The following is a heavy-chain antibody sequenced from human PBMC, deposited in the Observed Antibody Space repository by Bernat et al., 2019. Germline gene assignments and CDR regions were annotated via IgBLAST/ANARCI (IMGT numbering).Heavy chain of an antibody. CDR2: IYYSGST. J-gene: IGHJ5*02. Sequence: QVQLQESGPGLVKPSETLSLTCTVSGGSISSYYWSWIRQPPGKGLEWIGYIYYSGSTNYNPSLKSRVTISVDTSKNQFSLKLSSVTAADTAVYYCARGRGYCSGGSCPEGDGFDPWGQGTLVTVSS. V-gene: IGHV4-59*01. CDR3: ARGRGYCSGGSCPEGDGFDP. D-gene: IGHD2-15*01. CDR1: GGSISSYY.